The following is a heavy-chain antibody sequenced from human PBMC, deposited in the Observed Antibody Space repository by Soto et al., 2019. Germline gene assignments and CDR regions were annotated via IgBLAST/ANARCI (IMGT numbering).Heavy chain of an antibody. CDR2: VTGSGDRT. Sequence: PGGSLRLSCAASGFSFSSYAMTWVRQAPGKGLEWVSTVTGSGDRTNYADSVKGRFTISRDNGKDTLYLQMNNLRGEDTAVYYCAKGIEVEVASVGAYWGQET. CDR3: AKGIEVEVASVGAY. CDR1: GFSFSSYA. D-gene: IGHD1-26*01. V-gene: IGHV3-23*01. J-gene: IGHJ4*02.